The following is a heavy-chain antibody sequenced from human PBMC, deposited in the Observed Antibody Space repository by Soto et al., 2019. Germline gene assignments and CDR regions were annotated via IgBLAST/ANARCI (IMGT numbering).Heavy chain of an antibody. D-gene: IGHD6-13*01. CDR2: IIPIFGTA. Sequence: QVQLVQSGAEVKKPGSSVKVSCKASGGTFSSYAISWVRQAPGQGLEWMGGIIPIFGTANYAQKFQGRVTMTADESTSTADMELSSLRSGDTAVYYCARPSSSWYGGNYWFDPWGQGTLVIVSS. CDR3: ARPSSSWYGGNYWFDP. V-gene: IGHV1-69*12. J-gene: IGHJ5*02. CDR1: GGTFSSYA.